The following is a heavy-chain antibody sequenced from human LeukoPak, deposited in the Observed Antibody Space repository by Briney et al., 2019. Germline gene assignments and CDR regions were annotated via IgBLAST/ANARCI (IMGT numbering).Heavy chain of an antibody. D-gene: IGHD2-15*01. CDR2: IKSKSDGGTT. J-gene: IGHJ4*02. Sequence: GGSLRLSCAASGFTFTTAWMSWVRQAPGKGLEWVGRIKSKSDGGTTDYAAPVKGRFTISRDDSKNTLYLQMNSLKTEDTAVYYCTTDGSGYCSGNTCYAFDDWGQGTLVTVSS. CDR3: TTDGSGYCSGNTCYAFDD. CDR1: GFTFTTAW. V-gene: IGHV3-15*01.